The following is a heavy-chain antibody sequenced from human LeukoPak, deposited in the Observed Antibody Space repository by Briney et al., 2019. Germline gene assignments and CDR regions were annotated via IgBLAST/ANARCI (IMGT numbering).Heavy chain of an antibody. Sequence: GGSLRLFCAASGFTFSSYAMHWVRQAPGKGLEWVAVISYDGSNKYYADSVKGRFTISRDNSKNTLYLQMNSLRAEDTAVYYCARDLWFGRGWFDPWGQGTLVTVSS. J-gene: IGHJ5*02. CDR1: GFTFSSYA. D-gene: IGHD3-10*01. V-gene: IGHV3-30*04. CDR3: ARDLWFGRGWFDP. CDR2: ISYDGSNK.